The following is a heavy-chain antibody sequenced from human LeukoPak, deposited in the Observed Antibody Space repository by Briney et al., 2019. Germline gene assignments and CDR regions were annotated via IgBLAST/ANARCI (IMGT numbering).Heavy chain of an antibody. CDR3: AKDYIGQQSDTFDI. D-gene: IGHD6-13*01. J-gene: IGHJ3*02. V-gene: IGHV3-23*01. Sequence: GGSLRLSCAASGFTFSSYAMTWVRQAPGKGLEWVSGISSSGSRTYHADSVKGRFTISRDNSKNTLYLQMNSLRAEDTAVYYCAKDYIGQQSDTFDIWGQGTMVTVSA. CDR1: GFTFSSYA. CDR2: ISSSGSRT.